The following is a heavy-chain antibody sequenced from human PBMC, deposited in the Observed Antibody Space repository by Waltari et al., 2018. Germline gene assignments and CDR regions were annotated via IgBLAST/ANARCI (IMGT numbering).Heavy chain of an antibody. CDR1: GSSISSGYY. D-gene: IGHD4-17*01. J-gene: IGHJ2*01. V-gene: IGHV4-38-2*01. Sequence: VQLQSSGPGLLKPSENLSLTCAVSGSSISSGYYWGWIRQPPGKGLEWIGSIYHSGSTYYNPSLKSRVTISVDTSKNQFSLKLSSVTAADTAVYYCARARVTTRGYFDLWGRGTLVTVSS. CDR3: ARARVTTRGYFDL. CDR2: IYHSGST.